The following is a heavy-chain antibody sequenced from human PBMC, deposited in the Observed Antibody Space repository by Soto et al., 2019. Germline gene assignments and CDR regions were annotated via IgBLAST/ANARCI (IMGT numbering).Heavy chain of an antibody. CDR2: INWIGGST. Sequence: PGGSLRLSCAASGFIFGAHARSWVRQAPGKGLEWVSAINWIGGSTNYADSMKGRFTISRDNAKNSLYLQISSLRAEDTALYYCARHGGTPDLYFDYWGQGTPVTVSS. J-gene: IGHJ4*02. D-gene: IGHD3-16*01. CDR3: ARHGGTPDLYFDY. CDR1: GFIFGAHA. V-gene: IGHV3-20*04.